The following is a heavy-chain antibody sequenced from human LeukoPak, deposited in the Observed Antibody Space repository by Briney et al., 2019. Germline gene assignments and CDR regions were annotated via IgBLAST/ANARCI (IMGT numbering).Heavy chain of an antibody. CDR3: ARDYTLAEGTFDY. CDR2: ISYDGSNK. J-gene: IGHJ4*02. V-gene: IGHV3-30-3*01. D-gene: IGHD1-7*01. CDR1: GFTFSSYA. Sequence: GGSLRLSCAASGFTFSSYAMHWVRQAPGKGLEWVAVISYDGSNKYYADSAKGRFIISRDNSKNTLYLQMNSLRAEDTAVYYCARDYTLAEGTFDYWGQGTLVTVSS.